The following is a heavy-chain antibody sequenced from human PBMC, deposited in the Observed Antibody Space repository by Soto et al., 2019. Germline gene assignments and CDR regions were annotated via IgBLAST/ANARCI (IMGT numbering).Heavy chain of an antibody. V-gene: IGHV3-30-3*01. CDR1: GFTFSSYA. CDR3: ARDQAEVISNPYDY. Sequence: GGSLRLSCAASGFTFSSYAMHWVRQAPGKGLEWVAVISYDGSNKYYADSVKGRFTISRDNSKNTLYLQMNSLRAEDTAVYYCARDQAEVISNPYDYWGQGTLVTVSS. D-gene: IGHD3-16*02. CDR2: ISYDGSNK. J-gene: IGHJ4*02.